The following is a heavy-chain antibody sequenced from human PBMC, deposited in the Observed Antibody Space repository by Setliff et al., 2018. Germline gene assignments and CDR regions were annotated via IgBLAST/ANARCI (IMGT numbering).Heavy chain of an antibody. V-gene: IGHV3-48*01. CDR1: GFSVSNYG. Sequence: PGGSLRLSCVASGFSVSNYGMNWVRQAPGKGLEWLSYISSSGGTIHYADSVKGRFTISKDTAENSVFLQMNSLRGEDTALYYCAGGYSFGYGVYWGQGVLVTVSS. CDR3: AGGYSFGYGVY. CDR2: ISSSGGTI. J-gene: IGHJ4*02. D-gene: IGHD5-18*01.